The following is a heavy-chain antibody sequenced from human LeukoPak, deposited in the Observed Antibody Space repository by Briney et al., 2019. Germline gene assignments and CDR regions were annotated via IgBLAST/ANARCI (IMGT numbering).Heavy chain of an antibody. CDR3: ARDVAADY. J-gene: IGHJ4*02. Sequence: PGGSLRLSCAASGXTFXNXXXXXXXXAPXXXXXWXANIKQDGSXXYYVDSVKGRFTISRDNAKNSVYLQMNSLRVEXTAVYYCARDVAADYWGQGTLVTVSS. D-gene: IGHD6-25*01. CDR1: GXTFXNXX. CDR2: IKQDGSXX. V-gene: IGHV3-7*04.